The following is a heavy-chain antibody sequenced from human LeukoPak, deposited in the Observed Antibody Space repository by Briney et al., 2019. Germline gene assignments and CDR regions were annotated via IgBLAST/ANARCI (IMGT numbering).Heavy chain of an antibody. V-gene: IGHV3-53*04. D-gene: IGHD6-19*01. Sequence: GGSLRLFCAASGFTVSSNYMSWVRQAPGKGLEWGSVIYSGGSTYYADSVKGRFTTSRHNSKNTLYLQMNSLRAEDTAVYYCARAPEWLIFDYWGQGTLVTVSS. CDR2: IYSGGST. J-gene: IGHJ4*02. CDR1: GFTVSSNY. CDR3: ARAPEWLIFDY.